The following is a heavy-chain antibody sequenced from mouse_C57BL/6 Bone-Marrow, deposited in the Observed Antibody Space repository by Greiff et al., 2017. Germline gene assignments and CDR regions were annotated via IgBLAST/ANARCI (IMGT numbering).Heavy chain of an antibody. CDR1: GYTFTSYW. D-gene: IGHD1-1*01. J-gene: IGHJ2*01. V-gene: IGHV1-52*01. Sequence: QVQLQQSGAELVRPGSSVKLSCKASGYTFTSYWMHWVKQRPIQGLEWIGNIDPSDSETHYNQKFKDKATLTVDKSSSTAYMQLSSLTSEDSAVYYCARLIYYYGSSYGDYWGQGTTLPVSS. CDR3: ARLIYYYGSSYGDY. CDR2: IDPSDSET.